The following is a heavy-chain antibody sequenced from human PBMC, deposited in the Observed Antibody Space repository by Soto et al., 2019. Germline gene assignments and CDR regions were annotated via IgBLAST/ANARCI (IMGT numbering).Heavy chain of an antibody. V-gene: IGHV3-23*01. Sequence: VQLLESGGGLVQPGGSLRLSCVGSGFFFSSYTMTWVRQAPGKGLEWVSSFSATSENTYYADSVSGRFTISRDNSKNTLFLQMNSLTAEDTAMYYCAKARDQQWVRLPFDYWGQGILVIVSS. CDR3: AKARDQQWVRLPFDY. J-gene: IGHJ4*02. CDR2: FSATSENT. CDR1: GFFFSSYT. D-gene: IGHD6-19*01.